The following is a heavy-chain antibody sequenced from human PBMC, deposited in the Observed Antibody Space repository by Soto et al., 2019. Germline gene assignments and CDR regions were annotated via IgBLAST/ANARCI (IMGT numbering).Heavy chain of an antibody. V-gene: IGHV3-30*18. CDR2: ISYDGSNK. Sequence: QVQLVESGGGVVQPGRSLRLSCAASGFTFSSYGMHWVRQAPGKGLEWVAVISYDGSNKYYADCVKGRFTISRDNSKDKLYMQMNSVSAEDPAVYYCAKDPGAVRGVIHYWGQGTLVTVSS. J-gene: IGHJ4*02. CDR1: GFTFSSYG. D-gene: IGHD3-10*01. CDR3: AKDPGAVRGVIHY.